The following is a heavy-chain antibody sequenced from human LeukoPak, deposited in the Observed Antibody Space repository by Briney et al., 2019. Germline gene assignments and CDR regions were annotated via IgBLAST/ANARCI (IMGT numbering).Heavy chain of an antibody. D-gene: IGHD3-16*01. CDR2: ISSNRATT. Sequence: GGSLRLSCSASGFTFSSYAMRWVRQAPGKGLEYVSAISSNRATTYYADSVKGRVTISRDNSKNPLYFQMSSLRPEDTAVYYCVKIVMAGGYFDYWGQGTLVTVSS. CDR3: VKIVMAGGYFDY. V-gene: IGHV3-64*05. J-gene: IGHJ4*02. CDR1: GFTFSSYA.